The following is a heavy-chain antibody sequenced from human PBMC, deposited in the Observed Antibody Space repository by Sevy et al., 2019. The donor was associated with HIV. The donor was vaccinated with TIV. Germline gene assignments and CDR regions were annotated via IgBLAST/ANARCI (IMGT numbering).Heavy chain of an antibody. CDR1: GYSITSGYL. V-gene: IGHV4-38-2*01. D-gene: IGHD3-10*01. J-gene: IGHJ4*02. CDR2: VFHSGST. Sequence: SETLSLTCAVSGYSITSGYLWGWIRQPPGKGLEWIGSVFHSGSTYYNPSLTSPVIISVDTSKNQFSLKLNSVTAADTAVYYCARHSHGSGTYYVPFDSWGQGTLVTVSS. CDR3: ARHSHGSGTYYVPFDS.